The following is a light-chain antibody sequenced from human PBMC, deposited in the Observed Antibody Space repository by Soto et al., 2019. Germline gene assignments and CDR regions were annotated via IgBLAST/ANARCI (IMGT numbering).Light chain of an antibody. CDR3: QQYNDWPPGYT. V-gene: IGKV3-15*01. Sequence: EIVMTQSPATLSVSPGERATLHCRASQSVSSNLGWYQHKPGQAPRLLIYGASPRATGIPARFSGSGSGTDFTLTISGLQSEDFAVYYCQQYNDWPPGYTFGQGTKVEIK. CDR1: QSVSSN. CDR2: GAS. J-gene: IGKJ2*01.